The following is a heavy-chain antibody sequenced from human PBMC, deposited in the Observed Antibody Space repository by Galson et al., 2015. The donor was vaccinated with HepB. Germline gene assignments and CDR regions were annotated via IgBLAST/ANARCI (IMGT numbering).Heavy chain of an antibody. V-gene: IGHV6-1*01. CDR2: TYYRSKWYN. Sequence: CAISGDSVSSISAAWNWIRQSPSRGLEWLGRTYYRSKWYNDYAVSVKSRITINPDTSKNQFSLQLKSVTPEDTAVYYCARASSYYGSRSYQLRHMGVDYWGQGTLVTVSS. D-gene: IGHD3-10*01. CDR1: GDSVSSISAA. CDR3: ARASSYYGSRSYQLRHMGVDY. J-gene: IGHJ4*02.